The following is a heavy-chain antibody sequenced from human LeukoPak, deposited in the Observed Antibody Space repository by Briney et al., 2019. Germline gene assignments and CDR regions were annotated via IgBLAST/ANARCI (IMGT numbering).Heavy chain of an antibody. V-gene: IGHV3-30*02. D-gene: IGHD7-27*01. CDR1: GFTFSSYG. CDR2: IRYDGSNK. CDR3: AKDPANWGVAFGI. J-gene: IGHJ3*02. Sequence: GGSLRLSCAASGFTFSSYGMHWVRQAPGKGLEWVAFIRYDGSNKYYADSVKGRFTISRDNSKNTLYPQMNSLRAEDTAVYSCAKDPANWGVAFGIWGQGTMVTVSS.